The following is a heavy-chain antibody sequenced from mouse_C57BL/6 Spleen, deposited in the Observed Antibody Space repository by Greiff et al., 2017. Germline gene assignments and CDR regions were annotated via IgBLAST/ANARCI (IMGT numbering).Heavy chain of an antibody. D-gene: IGHD1-1*01. Sequence: QVQLQQSGAELVRPGASVTLSCKASGYTFTDYEMHWVKQTPVHGLEWIGAIDPETGGPAYNQKFKGKAILTADKSSSTAYMELRSLTSEDSAVYYCTRTDYYGVSSAWFADWGQGTLVTVSA. CDR1: GYTFTDYE. CDR2: IDPETGGP. J-gene: IGHJ3*01. V-gene: IGHV1-15*01. CDR3: TRTDYYGVSSAWFAD.